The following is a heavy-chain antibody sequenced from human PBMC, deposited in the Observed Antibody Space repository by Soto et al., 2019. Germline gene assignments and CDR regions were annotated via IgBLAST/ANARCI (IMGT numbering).Heavy chain of an antibody. CDR1: GFTFSSYE. Sequence: QPGGSLRLSCAASGFTFSSYEMNWVRQAPGKGLEWVSYISSSGSTIYYADSVKGRFTISRDNAKNSLYLQMNSLRAEDTAVYYCAREVGCSGGSCYPPDGMDVWVQGTTVTVSS. CDR3: AREVGCSGGSCYPPDGMDV. J-gene: IGHJ6*02. V-gene: IGHV3-48*03. D-gene: IGHD2-15*01. CDR2: ISSSGSTI.